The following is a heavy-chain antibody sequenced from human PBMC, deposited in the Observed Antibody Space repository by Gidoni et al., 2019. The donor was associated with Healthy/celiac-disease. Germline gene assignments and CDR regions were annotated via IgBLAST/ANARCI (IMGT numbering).Heavy chain of an antibody. V-gene: IGHV4-61*02. CDR3: ARATLWFGEFSRFDP. Sequence: QVQLQESGPGLVKPSQTLSLTCIVSGGSISSGDYYWSWLRQPAGQRLEWSGRLYITGTTDYNPSLQGRVTISVDTSKNHFSLKMSSVTAADTAVYYCARATLWFGEFSRFDPWGQGTLVTVSS. D-gene: IGHD3-10*01. CDR2: LYITGTT. CDR1: GGSISSGDYY. J-gene: IGHJ5*02.